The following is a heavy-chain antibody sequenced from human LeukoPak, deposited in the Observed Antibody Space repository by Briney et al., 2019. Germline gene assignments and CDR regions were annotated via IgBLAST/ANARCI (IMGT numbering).Heavy chain of an antibody. CDR1: GFTFGSYA. V-gene: IGHV3-30-3*01. CDR2: ISYDGSNK. Sequence: GGSLRLSCAASGFTFGSYAMHWVRQAPGKGLEWVAVISYDGSNKYYGDSVKGRFTISRDNSKNTLYLQMNSLRAEDTAVYYCARDIAVAGTAPLGFCDYWGQGTLVTVSS. CDR3: ARDIAVAGTAPLGFCDY. J-gene: IGHJ4*02. D-gene: IGHD6-19*01.